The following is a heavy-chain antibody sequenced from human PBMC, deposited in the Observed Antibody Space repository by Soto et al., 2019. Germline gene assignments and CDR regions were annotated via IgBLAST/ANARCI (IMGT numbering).Heavy chain of an antibody. D-gene: IGHD4-17*01. Sequence: GGSLSLSCAASGFTFDDYTFHWVRQAPGKGLEWVSLISWDGDTTFYTDSVKGRFTISRDNSKNSLYLQMNSLRTEDTALYYCAKDMYANHDYCLIYYWGQGTLVTVSS. J-gene: IGHJ4*02. V-gene: IGHV3-43*01. CDR2: ISWDGDTT. CDR3: AKDMYANHDYCLIYY. CDR1: GFTFDDYT.